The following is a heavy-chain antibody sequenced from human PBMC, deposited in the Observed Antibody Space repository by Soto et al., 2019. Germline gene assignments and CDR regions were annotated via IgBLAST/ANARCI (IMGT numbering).Heavy chain of an antibody. Sequence: HPGGSLRLSCAASTLKFSTYXXXXVRQAPGMGLEWVATISYNGRNENYVDSVKGRFTISRDNSKSTLSLQMNNLRAEDTAVYYCVRHDLYXCFTYYETDYWGQGXXVTVSS. D-gene: IGHD3-16*01. V-gene: IGHV3-30*03. CDR1: TLKFSTYX. J-gene: IGHJ4*02. CDR2: ISYNGRNE. CDR3: VRHDLYXCFTYYETDY.